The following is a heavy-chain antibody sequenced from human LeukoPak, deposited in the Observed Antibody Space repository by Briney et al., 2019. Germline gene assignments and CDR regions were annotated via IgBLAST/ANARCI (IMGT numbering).Heavy chain of an antibody. CDR3: ARGPYGIVGATLGY. V-gene: IGHV3-7*01. J-gene: IGHJ4*02. D-gene: IGHD1-26*01. CDR2: IKQDGSEK. Sequence: PGGSLRLSCAASGFTFSSYWMSWVRQAPGKGLEWVANIKQDGSEKYYVDSVKGRFTISRDNAKNSLYLQMNSLRAEDTAVYYCARGPYGIVGATLGYWGQGTLVTVSS. CDR1: GFTFSSYW.